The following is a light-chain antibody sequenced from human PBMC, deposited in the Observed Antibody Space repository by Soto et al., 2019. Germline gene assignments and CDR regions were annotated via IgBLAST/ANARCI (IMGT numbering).Light chain of an antibody. CDR1: QSISSY. J-gene: IGKJ2*01. CDR3: QQTYNSPRT. V-gene: IGKV1-39*01. CDR2: AAS. Sequence: DIPMTQSPSSLSASVGDSVTISCRASQSISSYLNRYQQKPGKAPNLLIYAASNLQSGVPSRFSGSEAGTDFTLTISSLQPDDFATYYCQQTYNSPRTFGQGTKLEI.